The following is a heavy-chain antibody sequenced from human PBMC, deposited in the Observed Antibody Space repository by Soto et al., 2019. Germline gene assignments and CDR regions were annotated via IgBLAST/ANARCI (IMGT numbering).Heavy chain of an antibody. Sequence: EVQLLESGGGLVQPGGSLRLSCAASGFTFSSYAMSWVRQAPGKGLEWVSAISGSGGSTYYADSVKGRFTISRDNSRNPLYLEMNSLRAGDTAVYYCAKGYGSSWDWFGYWGQGTLVTVSS. CDR1: GFTFSSYA. J-gene: IGHJ4*02. CDR2: ISGSGGST. D-gene: IGHD6-13*01. V-gene: IGHV3-23*01. CDR3: AKGYGSSWDWFGY.